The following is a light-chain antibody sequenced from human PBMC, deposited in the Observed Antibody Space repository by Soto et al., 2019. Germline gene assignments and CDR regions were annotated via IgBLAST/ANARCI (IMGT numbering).Light chain of an antibody. CDR1: QSISSY. V-gene: IGKV1-39*01. CDR3: QQSYSTLYT. J-gene: IGKJ2*01. Sequence: DIQMTQSPSSLSASVGDRVTITCRASQSISSYLNWYQQKPGKAPKLLIYAASSLQSGVPSRFSGSGSGTDYTHTISSLQPEVFATYYCQQSYSTLYTFGQGTKLEIK. CDR2: AAS.